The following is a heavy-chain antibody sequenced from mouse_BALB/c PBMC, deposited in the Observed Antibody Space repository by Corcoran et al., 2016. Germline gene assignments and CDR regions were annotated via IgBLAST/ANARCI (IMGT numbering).Heavy chain of an antibody. CDR2: IFPGSGNT. CDR1: GYSFTSYY. V-gene: IGHV1-66*01. J-gene: IGHJ4*01. Sequence: QVQLQQYGPERGKPGASVKISCKASGYSFTSYYIHWVKQRPGQGLEWIGWIFPGSGNTKYNEKFKGKATLTADTSSSTAYIPLSSLTSEDSAVYFCVRRSTGPGDAMDYWGQGTSVTVSS. D-gene: IGHD4-1*02. CDR3: VRRSTGPGDAMDY.